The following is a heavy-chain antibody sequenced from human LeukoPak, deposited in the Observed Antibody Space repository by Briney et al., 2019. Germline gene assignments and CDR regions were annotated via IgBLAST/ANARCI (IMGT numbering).Heavy chain of an antibody. CDR1: GGSFSSYY. J-gene: IGHJ6*03. D-gene: IGHD3-10*01. Sequence: SETLSLTCTVSGGSFSSYYWSWLRQPPGKGLEWIGSIYYSGSTNYNPSLKSRVTISVDTSQNQFSLKLSSVTAADTAVYYSARREFSPPYDDVDVWGKGNTVTVSS. V-gene: IGHV4-59*12. CDR2: IYYSGST. CDR3: ARREFSPPYDDVDV.